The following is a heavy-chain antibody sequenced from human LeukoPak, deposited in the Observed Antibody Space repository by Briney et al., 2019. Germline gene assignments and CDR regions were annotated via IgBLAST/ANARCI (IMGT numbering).Heavy chain of an antibody. CDR1: GYTFTSYD. CDR2: MNPNSGNT. CDR3: ARDPIGRGVATQFFNY. D-gene: IGHD5-12*01. J-gene: IGHJ4*02. Sequence: ASVKVSCKASGYTFTSYDINWVRQATGQGLEWMGWMNPNSGNTGYAQKFQGRVTMTRNTSISTAYMELSSLRSEDTAVYYCARDPIGRGVATQFFNYWGQGTLVTVSS. V-gene: IGHV1-8*01.